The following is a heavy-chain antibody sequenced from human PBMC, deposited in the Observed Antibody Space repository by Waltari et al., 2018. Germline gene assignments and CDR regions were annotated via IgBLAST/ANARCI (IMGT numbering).Heavy chain of an antibody. CDR3: ARSVEYSSSSPLDY. CDR2: ITPFNGNT. D-gene: IGHD6-6*01. V-gene: IGHV1-45*02. J-gene: IGHJ4*02. Sequence: QVQLVQSGAEVKKTGSSVKVSCKASGYTFTYRYLHWVRQAPGQALEWMGWITPFNGNTNYAQKFQDRVTITRDRSMSTAYMELSSLRSEDTAMYYCARSVEYSSSSPLDYWGQGTLVTVSS. CDR1: GYTFTYRY.